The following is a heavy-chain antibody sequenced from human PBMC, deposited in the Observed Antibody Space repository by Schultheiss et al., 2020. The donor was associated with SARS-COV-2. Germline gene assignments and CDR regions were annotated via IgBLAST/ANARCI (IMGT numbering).Heavy chain of an antibody. CDR2: ISSSSSFT. Sequence: GGSLRLSCAASGFTFSSYSMNWVRQAPGKGLEWVSHISSSSSFTNYADSVKGRFTISRDNAKNSLYLQMNSLRDEDTAVYYCARFNYARKGWFDPWGQGTLVTVSS. V-gene: IGHV3-21*05. CDR3: ARFNYARKGWFDP. D-gene: IGHD5-24*01. CDR1: GFTFSSYS. J-gene: IGHJ5*02.